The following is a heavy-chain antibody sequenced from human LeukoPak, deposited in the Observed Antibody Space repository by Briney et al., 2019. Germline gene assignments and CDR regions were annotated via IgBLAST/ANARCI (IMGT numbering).Heavy chain of an antibody. CDR1: GFTFSGSA. Sequence: PGGSLRLSCAASGFTFSGSAMHWVRQASGKGLEWVGRIRSKANSYATAYAASVKGRFTISRDDSKNTAYRQMNSLKTEDTAVYYCTSIFYDRGSAMDVWGQGTTVTVSS. V-gene: IGHV3-73*01. D-gene: IGHD3-22*01. CDR3: TSIFYDRGSAMDV. CDR2: IRSKANSYAT. J-gene: IGHJ6*02.